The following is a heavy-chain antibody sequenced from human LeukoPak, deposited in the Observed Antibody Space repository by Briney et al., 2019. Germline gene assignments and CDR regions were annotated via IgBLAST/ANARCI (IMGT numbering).Heavy chain of an antibody. CDR2: ISGSGGST. CDR3: AKSIRGLLWFGEPAFDAFDI. D-gene: IGHD3-10*01. V-gene: IGHV3-23*01. CDR1: GFTFSSHA. Sequence: PGGSLRLPCAASGFTFSSHAMSWVRQAPGKGLEWVSAISGSGGSTYYADSVKGRFTISRDNSKNTLYLQMNSLRAEDTAVYYCAKSIRGLLWFGEPAFDAFDIWGQGTMVTVSS. J-gene: IGHJ3*02.